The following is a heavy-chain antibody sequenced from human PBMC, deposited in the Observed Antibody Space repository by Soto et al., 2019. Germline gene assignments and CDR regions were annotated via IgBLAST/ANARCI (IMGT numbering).Heavy chain of an antibody. CDR1: VDSIRRNNFH. D-gene: IGHD3-22*01. Sequence: PSETLSLTCTVSVDSIRRNNFHWGWIRQPPGEGLEWIGSVYYSGTTDYNPSFKSRVAISVDPSKNQFALKLTSVTAADTAVYYCARLHDSSSFHYPRTVDFWGPGNRVTVSS. CDR3: ARLHDSSSFHYPRTVDF. V-gene: IGHV4-39*01. J-gene: IGHJ4*02. CDR2: VYYSGTT.